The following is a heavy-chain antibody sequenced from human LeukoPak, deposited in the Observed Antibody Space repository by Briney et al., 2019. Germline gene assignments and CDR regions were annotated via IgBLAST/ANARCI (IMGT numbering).Heavy chain of an antibody. CDR3: ARTMVRGENWFDP. CDR2: IYYSGST. Sequence: SQALSLTCTVSGGSISSGGYYWSWIRQHPGKGLEWIGYIYYSGSTYYNPSLKSRVTISVDTSKNQFSLKLSSVTAADTAVYYCARTMVRGENWFDPWGQGTLVTVSS. CDR1: GGSISSGGYY. D-gene: IGHD3-10*01. V-gene: IGHV4-31*03. J-gene: IGHJ5*02.